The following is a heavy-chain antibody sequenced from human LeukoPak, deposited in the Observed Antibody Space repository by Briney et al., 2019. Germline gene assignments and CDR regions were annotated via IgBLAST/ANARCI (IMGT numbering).Heavy chain of an antibody. V-gene: IGHV3-11*04. Sequence: GGSLRLSCAASGFTFSDYYMSWVRQAPGKGLEWVSYISSSGSTPYYADSVKGRFTISRDNAKNSLNLQMNSLRAEDTAVYYLARKRGGGRPVDYWGQGTLVTVSS. CDR3: ARKRGGGRPVDY. CDR2: ISSSGSTP. D-gene: IGHD3-16*01. CDR1: GFTFSDYY. J-gene: IGHJ4*02.